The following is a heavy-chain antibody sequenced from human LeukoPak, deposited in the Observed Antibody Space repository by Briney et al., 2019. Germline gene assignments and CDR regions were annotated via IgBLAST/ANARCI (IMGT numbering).Heavy chain of an antibody. CDR2: IYHSGST. J-gene: IGHJ5*02. D-gene: IGHD2-2*01. CDR1: GGSISSGGYY. V-gene: IGHV4-30-2*01. CDR3: ASSTKGGWFDP. Sequence: PSQTLSLTCTVSGGSISSGGYYWSWIRQPPGKGLEWIGYIYHSGSTYYNPSLKSRVTISVDRSKNQFSLKLSSVTAADTAVYYCASSTKGGWFDPWGQGTLVTVSS.